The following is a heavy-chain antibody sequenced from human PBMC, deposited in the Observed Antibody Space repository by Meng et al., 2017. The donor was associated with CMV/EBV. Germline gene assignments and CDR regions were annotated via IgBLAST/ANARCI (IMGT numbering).Heavy chain of an antibody. CDR3: ARGVVVPAAISVRVISVLGYYYYGMDV. D-gene: IGHD2-2*01. CDR2: ISYDESNK. V-gene: IGHV3-30*04. Sequence: GESLKISCAASGFTFSSYAMHWVRQAPGKGLEWVAVISYDESNKYYADSVKGRFTISRDNSKNTLYLQMNSLRAEDTAVYYCARGVVVPAAISVRVISVLGYYYYGMDVWGQGTTVTVSS. J-gene: IGHJ6*02. CDR1: GFTFSSYA.